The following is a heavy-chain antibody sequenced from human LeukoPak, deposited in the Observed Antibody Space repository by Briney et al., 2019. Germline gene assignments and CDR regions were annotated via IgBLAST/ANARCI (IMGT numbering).Heavy chain of an antibody. CDR2: IYHSGST. CDR1: GYSISSGYY. V-gene: IGHV4-38-2*02. J-gene: IGHJ4*02. Sequence: SETLSLTCTVSGYSISSGYYWGWIRQPPGKGLEWIGSIYHSGSTYYNPSLKSRVTISVDTSKNQFSLKLSSVTAADTAVYYCARHEDYGSWLYYFDYWGQGTLVTVSS. D-gene: IGHD3-10*01. CDR3: ARHEDYGSWLYYFDY.